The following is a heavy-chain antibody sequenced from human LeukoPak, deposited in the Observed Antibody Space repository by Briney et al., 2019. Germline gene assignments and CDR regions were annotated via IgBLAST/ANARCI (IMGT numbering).Heavy chain of an antibody. J-gene: IGHJ4*02. CDR1: GFTFSSYA. Sequence: GGSLRLSCAASGFTFSSYAMHWVRQAPGRGLEWVAFISYDGSNKYYGEFVKGRFTISRDNSKNTLYLQMNSLRAEDTAVYYCARDRAMVPGVYWGKGILVTVSS. V-gene: IGHV3-30-3*01. CDR3: ARDRAMVPGVY. CDR2: ISYDGSNK. D-gene: IGHD3-10*01.